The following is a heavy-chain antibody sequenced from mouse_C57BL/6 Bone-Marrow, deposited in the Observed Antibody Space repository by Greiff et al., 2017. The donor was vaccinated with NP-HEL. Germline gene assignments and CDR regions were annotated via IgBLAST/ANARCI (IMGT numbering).Heavy chain of an antibody. CDR3: TRGGYDYDRFAY. Sequence: EVQGVESGEGLVKPGGSLKLSCAASGFTFSSYAMSWVRQTPEKRLEWVAYISSGGDYIYYADTVKGRFTISRDNARNTLYLQMSSLKSEDTAMYYCTRGGYDYDRFAYWGQGTLVTVSA. D-gene: IGHD2-4*01. CDR1: GFTFSSYA. V-gene: IGHV5-9-1*02. J-gene: IGHJ3*01. CDR2: ISSGGDYI.